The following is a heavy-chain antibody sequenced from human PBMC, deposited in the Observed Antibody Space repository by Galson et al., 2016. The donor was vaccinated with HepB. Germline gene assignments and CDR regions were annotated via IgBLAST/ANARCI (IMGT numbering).Heavy chain of an antibody. CDR2: ISHDGSKQ. J-gene: IGHJ6*02. CDR3: AKEAGMGYYFYYAMDV. V-gene: IGHV3-30-3*02. Sequence: SLRLSCAVSGFNSRSYAIHWVRQAPGKGLEWVAVISHDGSKQYYADSVKGRFTISRDNSKNTLSLQMNSLRDEDTAVYYCAKEAGMGYYFYYAMDVWGQGSTVIVSS. CDR1: GFNSRSYA. D-gene: IGHD1-14*01.